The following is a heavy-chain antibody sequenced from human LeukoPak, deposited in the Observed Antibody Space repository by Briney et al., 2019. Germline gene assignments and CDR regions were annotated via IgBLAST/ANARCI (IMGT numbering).Heavy chain of an antibody. Sequence: GGSLSLSCAASGFTFSSYSMNWVRQAPGKGLEWVSSISSSSSYIYYADSVKGRFTISRDNAKNSLYLQMNSLRAEDTAVYYCARDSAVDCSSGSCYSDFQHWGQGTLVTVSS. J-gene: IGHJ1*01. CDR3: ARDSAVDCSSGSCYSDFQH. V-gene: IGHV3-21*01. D-gene: IGHD2-15*01. CDR2: ISSSSSYI. CDR1: GFTFSSYS.